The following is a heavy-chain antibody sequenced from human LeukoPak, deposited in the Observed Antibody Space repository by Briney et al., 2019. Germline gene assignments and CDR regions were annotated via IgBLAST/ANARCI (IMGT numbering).Heavy chain of an antibody. D-gene: IGHD3-22*01. Sequence: GGSLRLSCAASGFTFSSYSMNWVRQAPGKGLEWASSISSSSSYIYYADSVKGRFTISRDNAKNSLYLQMNSLRAEDTAVYYCARDGYRMTSAFDIWGQGTMVTVSS. CDR2: ISSSSSYI. J-gene: IGHJ3*02. CDR1: GFTFSSYS. CDR3: ARDGYRMTSAFDI. V-gene: IGHV3-21*01.